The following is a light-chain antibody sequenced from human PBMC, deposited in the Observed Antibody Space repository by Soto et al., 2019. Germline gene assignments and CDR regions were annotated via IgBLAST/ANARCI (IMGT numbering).Light chain of an antibody. CDR1: QSVSSSY. Sequence: EIGLTQYPGTLSLSPGERATLSCRASQSVSSSYLAWYQQKPGQAPRLIIYGASSRATGIPDRFSGSGSGTDFTLTISRLEPEDFAVYYCQQYGSSPHFGQGTRLEIK. CDR3: QQYGSSPH. CDR2: GAS. J-gene: IGKJ5*01. V-gene: IGKV3-20*01.